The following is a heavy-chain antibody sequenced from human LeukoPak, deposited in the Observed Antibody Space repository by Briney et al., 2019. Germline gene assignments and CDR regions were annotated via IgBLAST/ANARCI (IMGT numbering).Heavy chain of an antibody. D-gene: IGHD2-15*01. CDR1: GGTFSSYP. Sequence: GASVKVSCKASGGTFSSYPITWVRQAPGQGLEWMGGIIPIFGTANYAQKFQGRVTITADESTSTAYMELSSLRSEDTAVYYCARGGGVVIAAIMSPEYNWFDPWGQGTLVTVSS. V-gene: IGHV1-69*13. CDR2: IIPIFGTA. CDR3: ARGGGVVIAAIMSPEYNWFDP. J-gene: IGHJ5*02.